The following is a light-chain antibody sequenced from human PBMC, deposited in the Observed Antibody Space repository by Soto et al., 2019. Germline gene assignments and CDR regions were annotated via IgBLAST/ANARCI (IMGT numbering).Light chain of an antibody. J-gene: IGKJ1*01. V-gene: IGKV1-39*01. CDR1: QSISRY. CDR2: AAS. Sequence: DIEMTQSPSSLSASVVDRVTITCRASQSISRYLNWYQQKPVKAPKLLIYAASSLQSGVPSMFSGSGSGTDFTLTISSLQPEDFASYYCQQSYSNPRTFGQGTKVDIK. CDR3: QQSYSNPRT.